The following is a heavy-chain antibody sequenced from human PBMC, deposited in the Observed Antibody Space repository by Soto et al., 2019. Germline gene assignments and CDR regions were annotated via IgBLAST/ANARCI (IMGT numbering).Heavy chain of an antibody. Sequence: QVQLVQSGAEVKKPGSSVKVSCKASGGTFSSYTISWVRQAPGQGLEWMGRIIPILGIANYAQKFQGRVTITADKSTSTAYMELSSLRSEDTAVYYCARDRFFGYCSSTSCPLGYMDVWGKGTTVTVSS. V-gene: IGHV1-69*08. CDR1: GGTFSSYT. D-gene: IGHD2-2*03. CDR2: IIPILGIA. CDR3: ARDRFFGYCSSTSCPLGYMDV. J-gene: IGHJ6*03.